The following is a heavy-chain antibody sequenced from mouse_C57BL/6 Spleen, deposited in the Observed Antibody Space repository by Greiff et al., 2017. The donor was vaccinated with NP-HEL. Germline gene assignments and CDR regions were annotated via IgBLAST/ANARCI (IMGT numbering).Heavy chain of an antibody. Sequence: QVHVKQPGAELVRPGSSVKLSCKASGYTFTSYWMAWVKQRPGQGLEWIGNIYPSDSETHYNQKFKAKATLTVDTSSSTAYMQLSSLTSEDAAVYYCGRRYGSWYIDVWGTGTTVTVSS. D-gene: IGHD1-1*01. J-gene: IGHJ1*03. CDR1: GYTFTSYW. CDR3: GRRYGSWYIDV. V-gene: IGHV1-61*01. CDR2: IYPSDSET.